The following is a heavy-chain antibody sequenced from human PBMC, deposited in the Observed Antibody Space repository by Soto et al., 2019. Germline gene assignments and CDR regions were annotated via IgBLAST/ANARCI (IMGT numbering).Heavy chain of an antibody. D-gene: IGHD4-4*01. Sequence: QVQLVESGGGVVQPGRSLRLSCAASGFPFSSYGMHWVRQVPGKGLEWAAVISDDGSKEWYADSVKGRFTISRDNSNHPLSLQMHSLRAEDTAVYYFAKALYRASHHEGADSWGQWTLVTVSS. CDR1: GFPFSSYG. V-gene: IGHV3-30*18. J-gene: IGHJ4*02. CDR2: ISDDGSKE. CDR3: AKALYRASHHEGADS.